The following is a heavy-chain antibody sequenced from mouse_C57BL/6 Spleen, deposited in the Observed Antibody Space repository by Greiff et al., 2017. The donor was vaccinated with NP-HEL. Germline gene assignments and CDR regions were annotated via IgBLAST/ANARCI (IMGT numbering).Heavy chain of an antibody. CDR3: ASRGGNYWYFDV. J-gene: IGHJ1*03. CDR2: ISGGGGNT. V-gene: IGHV5-9*01. D-gene: IGHD2-1*01. Sequence: EVQLQESGGGLVKPGGSLKLSCAASGFTFSSYTMSWVRQTPEKRLEWVATISGGGGNTYYPDSVKGRFTISRDNAKNTLYLQMSSLRSEDTALYYCASRGGNYWYFDVWGTGTTVTVSS. CDR1: GFTFSSYT.